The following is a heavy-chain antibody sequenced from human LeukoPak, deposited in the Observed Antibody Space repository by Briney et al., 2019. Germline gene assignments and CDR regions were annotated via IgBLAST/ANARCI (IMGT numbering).Heavy chain of an antibody. J-gene: IGHJ6*03. CDR3: ARAAVRIQLWFADTDV. Sequence: GGSLRLSCAASGFTFSSYAMHWVRQAPGKGLEWVAVISYDGSNKYYADSVKGRFTISRDNSKNTLYLQMNSLRAEDTAVYYCARAAVRIQLWFADTDVWGKGTTVTVSS. V-gene: IGHV3-30*04. CDR1: GFTFSSYA. D-gene: IGHD5-18*01. CDR2: ISYDGSNK.